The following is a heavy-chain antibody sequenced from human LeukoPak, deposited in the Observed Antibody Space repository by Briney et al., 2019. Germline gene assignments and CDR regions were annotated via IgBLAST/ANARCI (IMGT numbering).Heavy chain of an antibody. Sequence: PSQTLSLTCAVSGGSISSGGYSWNWIRQPPGKGLEWIGYIYNSGSTSYNPSLKSRVTMSVDTSKNQFSLKLSSVTAADTAVYYCARGGEGPTRDEAFDIWGQGTMVTVSS. D-gene: IGHD2-2*01. CDR2: IYNSGST. V-gene: IGHV4-30-4*07. J-gene: IGHJ3*02. CDR1: GGSISSGGYS. CDR3: ARGGEGPTRDEAFDI.